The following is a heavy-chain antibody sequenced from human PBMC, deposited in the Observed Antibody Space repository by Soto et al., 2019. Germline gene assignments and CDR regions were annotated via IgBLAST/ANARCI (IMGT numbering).Heavy chain of an antibody. Sequence: ASVKVSCKASGYTFTSYAMHWVRQAPGQRLEWMGWINAGNGNTKYSQKFQGRVTITRDTSASTAYMELSSLRSEDTAVYYCACSFTVPAAICYWGQGTLVTVSS. CDR2: INAGNGNT. V-gene: IGHV1-3*01. CDR1: GYTFTSYA. D-gene: IGHD2-2*02. J-gene: IGHJ4*02. CDR3: ACSFTVPAAICY.